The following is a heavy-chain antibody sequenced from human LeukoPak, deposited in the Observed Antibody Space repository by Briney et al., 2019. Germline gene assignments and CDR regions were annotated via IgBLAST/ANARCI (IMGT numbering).Heavy chain of an antibody. D-gene: IGHD3-22*01. V-gene: IGHV4-34*01. J-gene: IGHJ4*02. CDR3: ARRATRNYYDSKVKAGFDY. CDR1: GGSFSDYY. CDR2: VNHSGST. Sequence: SETLSLTCAVYGGSFSDYYWTWIRQPPGKGLEWIGEVNHSGSTNYNPSLKSRVTMSVDTSKNQFSLKLSSVTAADTAVYYCARRATRNYYDSKVKAGFDYWGQGTLVTVSS.